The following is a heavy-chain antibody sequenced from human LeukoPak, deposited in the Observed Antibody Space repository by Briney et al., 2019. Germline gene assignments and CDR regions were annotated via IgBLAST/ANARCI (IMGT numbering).Heavy chain of an antibody. CDR1: GFTFSSYG. Sequence: GGSLRLSCAASGFTFSSYGMHWVRKAPGKGLEWAAFIRYGGSNIYYADSVKGRFTISRDNAKNSLYLQMNSLRAEDTAVYYCARDRGGEMATITPENFDYWGQGTLVTVSS. CDR2: IRYGGSNI. J-gene: IGHJ4*02. V-gene: IGHV3-30*02. D-gene: IGHD5-24*01. CDR3: ARDRGGEMATITPENFDY.